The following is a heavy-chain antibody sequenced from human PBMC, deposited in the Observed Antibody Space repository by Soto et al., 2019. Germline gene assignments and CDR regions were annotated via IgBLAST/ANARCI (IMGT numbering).Heavy chain of an antibody. D-gene: IGHD3-3*01. CDR1: GFRFGDYG. Sequence: VQLAESGGGLVQPGRSLRLSCATSGFRFGDYGMSWFRQAPGKGLEWVGFISTEPYGAATQYAASVKGRFTITRVDSKRIVDLQMSSLKTEDTAIYYCSRKVTLSGVVLPTHWFDSWGQGTLVTVSS. J-gene: IGHJ5*01. V-gene: IGHV3-49*03. CDR2: ISTEPYGAAT. CDR3: SRKVTLSGVVLPTHWFDS.